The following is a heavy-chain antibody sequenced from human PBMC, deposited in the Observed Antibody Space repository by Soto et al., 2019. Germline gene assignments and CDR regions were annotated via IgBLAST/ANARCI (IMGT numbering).Heavy chain of an antibody. V-gene: IGHV3-23*01. J-gene: IGHJ4*02. Sequence: EVQLLESGGGLVQPGGSLRLSCAASGFTFSSYAMRWVRQAPGKGLEWVSAISGSGDSTDYPDSVKGRFTISRDNSKNTLYLQMNSLRAEDTAIYYFARRGSGSYYDCCGQGTLVTVSS. CDR3: ARRGSGSYYDC. CDR2: ISGSGDST. CDR1: GFTFSSYA. D-gene: IGHD1-26*01.